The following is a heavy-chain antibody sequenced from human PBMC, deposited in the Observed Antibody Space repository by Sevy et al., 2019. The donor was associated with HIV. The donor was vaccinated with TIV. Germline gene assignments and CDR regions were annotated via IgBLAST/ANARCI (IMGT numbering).Heavy chain of an antibody. CDR3: ARSYSSSWYILYYFEY. J-gene: IGHJ4*02. V-gene: IGHV3-21*01. Sequence: GGSLRLSCAASGFSFSSYSVSWVRQAPGKGLEWVASIGSSNSYIYYADSVKGRFTISSDNAKNSLFLHMNTLRAEDTVVYYCARSYSSSWYILYYFEYWGQGTPVTVSS. CDR1: GFSFSSYS. CDR2: IGSSNSYI. D-gene: IGHD6-13*01.